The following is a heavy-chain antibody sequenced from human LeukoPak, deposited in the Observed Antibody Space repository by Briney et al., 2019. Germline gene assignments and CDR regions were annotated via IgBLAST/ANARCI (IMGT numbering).Heavy chain of an antibody. V-gene: IGHV1-46*01. CDR3: ARGMYYYDSTTYYDFDY. D-gene: IGHD3-22*01. J-gene: IGHJ4*02. CDR2: VNPRDGAR. Sequence: ASVKVSCKASGYTFTSYGISWVRQAPGQGLEWMGMVNPRDGARSYAQKFQGRVTMTRDTSTNTVFMELSSLRSEDTAVYYCARGMYYYDSTTYYDFDYWGQGTLVTVSS. CDR1: GYTFTSYG.